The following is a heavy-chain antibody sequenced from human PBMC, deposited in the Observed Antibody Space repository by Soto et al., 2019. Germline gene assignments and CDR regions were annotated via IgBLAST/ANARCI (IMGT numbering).Heavy chain of an antibody. Sequence: QVQLQQWGAGLLKPSETLSLTCAVYGGSFSGYYWSWIRQPPGKGLAWIGEINHSGSTNYNPSLKSRVTISVDTSKNQFSLKLSSVTAADTAVYYCARGRRSGSNFDIWGQGTMVTVSS. CDR2: INHSGST. CDR3: ARGRRSGSNFDI. J-gene: IGHJ3*02. CDR1: GGSFSGYY. D-gene: IGHD1-26*01. V-gene: IGHV4-34*02.